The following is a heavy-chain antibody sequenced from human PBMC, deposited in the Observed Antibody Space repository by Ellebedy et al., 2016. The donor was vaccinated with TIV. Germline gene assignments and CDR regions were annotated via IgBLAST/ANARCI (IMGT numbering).Heavy chain of an antibody. CDR2: IYYSGST. CDR3: ARYLGYCSNGPLRCDDAFDI. J-gene: IGHJ3*02. Sequence: SETLSLXXTVSGGSISSGGYYWSWIRQHPGKGLEWIGYIYYSGSTNYNPSLKSRVTISVDTSKNQFSLKLSSVTAADTAVFYCARYLGYCSNGPLRCDDAFDIWGQGTMVTVSS. V-gene: IGHV4-61*08. D-gene: IGHD2-2*01. CDR1: GGSISSGGYY.